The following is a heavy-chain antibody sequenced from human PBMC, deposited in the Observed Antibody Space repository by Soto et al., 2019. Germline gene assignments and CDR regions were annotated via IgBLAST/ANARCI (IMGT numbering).Heavy chain of an antibody. Sequence: SVKVSCKASGGTFSSYAISWVRQAPGQGLEWMGGIIPIFGTANYAQKFQGRVTITADESTSTAYMELSSLRSEDTAVYYCAKIVVVVAATRYSYYGMDVWGQGTTVPVSS. CDR3: AKIVVVVAATRYSYYGMDV. D-gene: IGHD2-15*01. CDR1: GGTFSSYA. V-gene: IGHV1-69*13. J-gene: IGHJ6*02. CDR2: IIPIFGTA.